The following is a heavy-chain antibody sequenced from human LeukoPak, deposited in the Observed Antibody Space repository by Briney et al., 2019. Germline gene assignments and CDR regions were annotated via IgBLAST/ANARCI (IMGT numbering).Heavy chain of an antibody. Sequence: GGSLRLSCAASGFTFSSYWMSWVRQAPGKGLEWVANIKQDGSEKYYVDSVKGRLTISRDNAKNSLYLQMNSLRAEDTAVYYCARDLVAAALYYFDYWGQGTLVTVSP. CDR2: IKQDGSEK. CDR1: GFTFSSYW. D-gene: IGHD6-13*01. J-gene: IGHJ4*02. CDR3: ARDLVAAALYYFDY. V-gene: IGHV3-7*01.